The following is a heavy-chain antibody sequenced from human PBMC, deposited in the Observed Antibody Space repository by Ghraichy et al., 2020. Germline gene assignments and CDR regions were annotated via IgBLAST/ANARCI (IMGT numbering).Heavy chain of an antibody. J-gene: IGHJ5*02. V-gene: IGHV4-34*01. D-gene: IGHD6-13*01. CDR2: INHSGST. CDR1: GGSFSGYY. CDR3: ARGPRSSSWRSWFDP. Sequence: SETLSLTCAVYGGSFSGYYWSWIRQPPGKGLEWIGEINHSGSTNYNPSLKSRVTISVDTSKNQFSLKLSSMTAADTAVYYCARGPRSSSWRSWFDPWGQGTLVTVSS.